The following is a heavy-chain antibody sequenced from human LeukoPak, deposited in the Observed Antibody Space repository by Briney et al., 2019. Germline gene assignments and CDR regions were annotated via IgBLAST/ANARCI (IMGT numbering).Heavy chain of an antibody. CDR2: IYYSGTT. J-gene: IGHJ4*02. CDR1: SGSISSDY. V-gene: IGHV4-59*01. Sequence: SETLSLTCTVSSGSISSDYWSWTRQPPGKGLEWIGYIYYSGTTNYNPSLKSRVTMSVDTSKKQFSLRLSSVTAADTAVYYCARSKYYFDYWAQGTLVTVSS. CDR3: ARSKYYFDY. D-gene: IGHD2/OR15-2a*01.